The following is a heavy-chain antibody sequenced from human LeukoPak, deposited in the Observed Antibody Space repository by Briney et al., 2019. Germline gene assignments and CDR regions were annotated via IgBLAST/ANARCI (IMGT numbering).Heavy chain of an antibody. D-gene: IGHD5-12*01. J-gene: IGHJ4*02. Sequence: PSETLSLTCTVSGGSISSYFWSWVRHPPGKGLEWIGHIYYSGSTNYNPSLKSRVTISVDTSKNQFSLKLASVTTADTAVYYCARDRWLGYWGQGTLVTVSS. CDR2: IYYSGST. V-gene: IGHV4-59*01. CDR3: ARDRWLGY. CDR1: GGSISSYF.